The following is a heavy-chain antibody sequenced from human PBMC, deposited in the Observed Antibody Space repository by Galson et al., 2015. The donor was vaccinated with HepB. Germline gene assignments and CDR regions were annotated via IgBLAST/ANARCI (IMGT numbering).Heavy chain of an antibody. V-gene: IGHV3-7*03. CDR2: IIQGGDEK. J-gene: IGHJ5*01. Sequence: SLRLSCAASGFTFSTYWMSWVRQSPGKGLEWVANIIQGGDEKYYVDSVRGRFTISRDNAKNSLYLHMNTLRAEDTAMYYCARAQHDYDTPWFDSWGQGTLVTVSS. CDR1: GFTFSTYW. CDR3: ARAQHDYDTPWFDS. D-gene: IGHD3-22*01.